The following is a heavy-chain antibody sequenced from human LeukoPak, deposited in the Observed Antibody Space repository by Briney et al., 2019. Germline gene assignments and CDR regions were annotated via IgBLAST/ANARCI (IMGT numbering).Heavy chain of an antibody. CDR2: IYYSGST. Sequence: PSETLSLTCTVSGGSISSSSYYWGWIRQPPGKGLEWIGYIYYSGSTNYNPSLKSRVTISVDTSKNQFSLKLSSVTAADTAVYYCARDSSGWYNGLDYWGQGTLVTVSS. J-gene: IGHJ4*02. CDR1: GGSISSSSYY. D-gene: IGHD6-19*01. V-gene: IGHV4-61*01. CDR3: ARDSSGWYNGLDY.